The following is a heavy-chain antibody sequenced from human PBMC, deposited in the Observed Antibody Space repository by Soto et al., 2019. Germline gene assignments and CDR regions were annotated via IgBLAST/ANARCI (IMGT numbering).Heavy chain of an antibody. CDR1: GGTFGSYA. CDR3: ATALGCRSTSCTLDY. D-gene: IGHD2-2*01. Sequence: QVQLVQSGAEVKKPGSSVKVSCKASGGTFGSYAFSWVRQAPGQGLEWMGGIIPVSGAAHYAQKFQGRVTITADESMSTDYMELSSLSSQDTAVYYCATALGCRSTSCTLDYWGQGTRVIVSS. J-gene: IGHJ4*02. CDR2: IIPVSGAA. V-gene: IGHV1-69*01.